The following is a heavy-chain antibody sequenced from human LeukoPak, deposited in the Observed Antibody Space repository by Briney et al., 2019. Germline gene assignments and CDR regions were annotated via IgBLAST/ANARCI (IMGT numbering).Heavy chain of an antibody. J-gene: IGHJ4*02. CDR1: GGTFSSYA. D-gene: IGHD2-15*01. Sequence: SVKVSCKASGGTFSSYAIIWVRQAPGQGLEWMGGIIPIFGTANYAQKFQGRVTITADESTSTAYMELSSLRSEDTAVYYCARDGCSGGSCYSEGYYFDYWGQGTLVTVSS. V-gene: IGHV1-69*01. CDR3: ARDGCSGGSCYSEGYYFDY. CDR2: IIPIFGTA.